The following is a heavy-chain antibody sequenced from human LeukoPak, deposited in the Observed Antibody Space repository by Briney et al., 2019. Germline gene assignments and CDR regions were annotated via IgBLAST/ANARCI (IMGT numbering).Heavy chain of an antibody. D-gene: IGHD2-2*02. Sequence: ASVKVSCKASGGTFSSYAISWVRQAPGQGLEWMGRIMPILGIANYAQKFQGRVTITADKSTSTAYMELSSLRSEDTAVYYCARDPPHCSSTSCYMEFDPWGQGTLVTVSS. CDR3: ARDPPHCSSTSCYMEFDP. CDR2: IMPILGIA. V-gene: IGHV1-69*04. J-gene: IGHJ5*02. CDR1: GGTFSSYA.